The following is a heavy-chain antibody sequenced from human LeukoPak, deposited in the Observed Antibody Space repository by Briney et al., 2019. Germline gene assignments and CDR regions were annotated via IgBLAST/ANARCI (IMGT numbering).Heavy chain of an antibody. Sequence: KPSETLSLTCAVYGGSFSDYYWSWIRQPPGKGLEWIGEINHSGSTNYSPSLKSRVTISVDTPKNQFSLKLTSVTAADTAVYYCARISYSGGGGSLNWFDPWGQGTLVTVSP. J-gene: IGHJ5*02. CDR1: GGSFSDYY. CDR2: INHSGST. CDR3: ARISYSGGGGSLNWFDP. V-gene: IGHV4-34*01. D-gene: IGHD3-10*01.